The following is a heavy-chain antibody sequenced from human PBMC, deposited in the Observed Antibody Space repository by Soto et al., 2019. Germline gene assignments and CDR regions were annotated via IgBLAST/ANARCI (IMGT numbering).Heavy chain of an antibody. V-gene: IGHV4-59*01. J-gene: IGHJ4*02. CDR3: ARVGRGYSYGEYYFDY. CDR2: IYYSGST. D-gene: IGHD5-18*01. CDR1: GGSISSYY. Sequence: SETLSLTXTVSGGSISSYYWSWIRQPPGKGLEWIGYIYYSGSTNYNPSLKSRVTISVDTSKNQFSLKLSSVTAADTAVYYCARVGRGYSYGEYYFDYWGQGTLVTVSS.